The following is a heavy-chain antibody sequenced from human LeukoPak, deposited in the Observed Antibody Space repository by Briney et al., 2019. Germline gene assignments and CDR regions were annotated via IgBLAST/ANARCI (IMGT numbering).Heavy chain of an antibody. V-gene: IGHV3-23*01. CDR1: GFTFSSYA. CDR3: AEDVDSTYYYYMDV. D-gene: IGHD5-12*01. CDR2: ISGSGTNT. Sequence: GGSLRLSCEASGFTFSSYAMSWVRQDPGKGLEWVSSISGSGTNTYYADSVKGRFSISRDNSKNTLYLQMNSLRVEDTAVYYCAEDVDSTYYYYMDVWGKGTTVTVSS. J-gene: IGHJ6*03.